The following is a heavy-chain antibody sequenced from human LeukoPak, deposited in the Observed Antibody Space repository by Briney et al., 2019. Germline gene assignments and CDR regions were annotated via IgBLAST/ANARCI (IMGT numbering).Heavy chain of an antibody. J-gene: IGHJ6*02. CDR2: IYTSGST. CDR3: ARDGSSGYYYIYYGMDV. CDR1: GGSISSYY. Sequence: SETPSLTCTVSGGSISSYYWSWIRQPAGKGLEWIGRIYTSGSTNYNPSLKSRVTMSVDTSKNQFSLKLSSVTAADTAVYYCARDGSSGYYYIYYGMDVWGQGTTVTVSS. D-gene: IGHD3-22*01. V-gene: IGHV4-4*07.